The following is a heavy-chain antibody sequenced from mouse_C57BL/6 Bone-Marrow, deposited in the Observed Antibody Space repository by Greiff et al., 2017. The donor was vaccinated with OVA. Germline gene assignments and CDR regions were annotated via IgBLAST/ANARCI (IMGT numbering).Heavy chain of an antibody. D-gene: IGHD1-1*01. CDR3: ARDSITTVVAGWDFDY. Sequence: QVQLQQSGPELVKPGASVKISCKASGYAFSSSWMNWVKQRPGKGLEWIGRIYPGDGDTNYNGKFKGKATLTADKSSSTAYMQLSSLTSEDSAVYFCARDSITTVVAGWDFDYWGQGTTLTVSS. J-gene: IGHJ2*01. CDR2: IYPGDGDT. CDR1: GYAFSSSW. V-gene: IGHV1-82*01.